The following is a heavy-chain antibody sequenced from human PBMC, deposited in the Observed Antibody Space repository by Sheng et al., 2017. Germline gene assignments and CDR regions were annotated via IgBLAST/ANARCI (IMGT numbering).Heavy chain of an antibody. CDR2: STIVGPH. J-gene: IGHJ5*01. CDR3: VRGFDS. V-gene: IGHV4-39*01. CDR1: GDSISDSSYF. Sequence: QVQLQESGPRLVKPSETLSLTCSVSGDSISDSSYFVGLDPPAPREGTGMDWAMSTIVGPHLXYPALERRLTMSVDSSKNQSPCSSSSVTAADTAVYYCVRGFDSWGQGTLVIVSS.